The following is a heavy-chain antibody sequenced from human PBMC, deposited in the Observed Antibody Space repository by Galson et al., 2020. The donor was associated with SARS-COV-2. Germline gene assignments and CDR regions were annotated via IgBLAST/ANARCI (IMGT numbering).Heavy chain of an antibody. CDR2: ISGSGAST. CDR1: GFTFSSYA. CDR3: AKMEGIAVAATPN. J-gene: IGHJ4*02. Sequence: GGSLRLSCAASGFTFSSYAMSWVRQAPGKGLEWVSSISGSGASTYYADSVKGRFTISRDNSKNTLYLQMNSLRAEDTAIYYCAKMEGIAVAATPNWGQGTWSPSPQ. V-gene: IGHV3-23*01. D-gene: IGHD6-19*01.